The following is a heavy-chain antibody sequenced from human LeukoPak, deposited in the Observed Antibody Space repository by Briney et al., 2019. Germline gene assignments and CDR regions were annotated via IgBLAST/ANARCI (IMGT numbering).Heavy chain of an antibody. Sequence: GGSLRLSCAASGFTFSSYSMNWVRQAPGKGLERVSYISSSSSTIYYADSVKGRFTISRDNAKNSLYLQMNSLRAEDTAVYYCARVPGYSYGYGDYWGQGTLVTVSS. J-gene: IGHJ4*02. CDR1: GFTFSSYS. CDR2: ISSSSSTI. CDR3: ARVPGYSYGYGDY. V-gene: IGHV3-48*01. D-gene: IGHD5-18*01.